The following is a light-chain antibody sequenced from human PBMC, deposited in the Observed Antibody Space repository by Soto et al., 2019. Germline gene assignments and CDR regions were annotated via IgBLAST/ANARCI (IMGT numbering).Light chain of an antibody. J-gene: IGKJ5*01. V-gene: IGKV1-39*01. CDR3: QQSYTSPTT. CDR2: GAS. CDR1: QSIGKH. Sequence: FQMTPSPSFLSASVGDRVTITCRSSQSIGKHLNWYQQKPGKAPKFLIYGASTLQNGVPSRFTGSGSGTDFTLTVNSMQAEDFANYYCQQSYTSPTTFGQGIRMEIK.